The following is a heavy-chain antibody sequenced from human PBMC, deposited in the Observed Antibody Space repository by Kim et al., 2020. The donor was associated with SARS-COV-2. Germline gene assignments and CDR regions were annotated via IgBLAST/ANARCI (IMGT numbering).Heavy chain of an antibody. D-gene: IGHD2-15*01. CDR2: ISSSSSYI. CDR3: AKGYCSGGSCYWSGGGIKDAFDI. CDR1: GFTFSSYS. V-gene: IGHV3-21*01. Sequence: GGSLRLSCAASGFTFSSYSMNWVRQAPGKGLEWVSSISSSSSYIYYADSVKGRFTISRDNAKNSLYLQMNSLRAEDTAVYYCAKGYCSGGSCYWSGGGIKDAFDIWGQGTMVTVSS. J-gene: IGHJ3*02.